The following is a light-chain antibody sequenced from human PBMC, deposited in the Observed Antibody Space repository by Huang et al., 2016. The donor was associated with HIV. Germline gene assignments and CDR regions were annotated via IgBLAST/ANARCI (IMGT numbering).Light chain of an antibody. J-gene: IGKJ1*01. CDR3: QQYNNWLTWT. CDR2: GAS. V-gene: IGKV3-15*01. CDR1: QSVSSN. Sequence: EIVMMPSPATLSVSPGERATLSCRASQSVSSNLAWYQQKPGQAPRLLIYGASTRATGLPARFSGSGSGTEFTLTISSLQSEDFAVYYCQQYNNWLTWTFGQGTKVEIK.